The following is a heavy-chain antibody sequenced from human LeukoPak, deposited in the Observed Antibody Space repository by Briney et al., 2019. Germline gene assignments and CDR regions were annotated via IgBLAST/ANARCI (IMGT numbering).Heavy chain of an antibody. CDR1: GFTFSNYW. CDR2: VIGDGTVT. V-gene: IGHV3-74*03. J-gene: IGHJ4*02. Sequence: GGSLILSCAASGFTFSNYWMHWVRQAPGKGLVWVSRVIGDGTVTTYADSVKGRFTVSRDNAKNTLYLQMNSLRAEDTAVYFCTRAVAVTASDSWGQGALVTVSS. CDR3: TRAVAVTASDS. D-gene: IGHD2-21*02.